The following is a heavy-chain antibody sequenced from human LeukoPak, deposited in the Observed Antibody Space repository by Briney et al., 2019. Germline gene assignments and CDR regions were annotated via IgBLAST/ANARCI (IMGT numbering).Heavy chain of an antibody. Sequence: PSETLSLTCAVYGGSFSGYYWSWIRQPPGKGLEWIGEITHSGSTNYNPSLKSRVTISVDTSKNQFSLKLSSVTAADTAVYYCARGTRGWGQGTLVTVSS. CDR2: ITHSGST. CDR3: ARGTRG. V-gene: IGHV4-34*01. J-gene: IGHJ4*02. CDR1: GGSFSGYY.